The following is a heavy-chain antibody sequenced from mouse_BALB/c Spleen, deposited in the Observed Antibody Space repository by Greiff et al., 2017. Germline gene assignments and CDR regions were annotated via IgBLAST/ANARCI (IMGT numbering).Heavy chain of an antibody. Sequence: VQLQESGAELVRPGVSVKISCKGSGYTFTDYAMHWVKQSHAKSLEWIGVISTYYGDASYNQKFKGKATMTVDKSSSTAYMELARLTSEDSAIYYCAREGGSNSHYFDYWGQGTTLTVSS. J-gene: IGHJ2*01. V-gene: IGHV1S137*01. CDR2: ISTYYGDA. CDR3: AREGGSNSHYFDY. D-gene: IGHD4-1*01. CDR1: GYTFTDYA.